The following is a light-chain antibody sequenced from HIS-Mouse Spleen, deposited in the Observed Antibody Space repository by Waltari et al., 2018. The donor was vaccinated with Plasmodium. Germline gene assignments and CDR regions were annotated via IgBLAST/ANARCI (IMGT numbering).Light chain of an antibody. CDR1: QSVSSN. CDR3: QQYNNWSFT. V-gene: IGKV3-15*01. J-gene: IGKJ3*01. Sequence: EIVMTQSPATLSVSLGERATLSCRASQSVSSNLAWYQQKPGKAPRLLIYGASTQATGIPARFSGSGSGTEFTLTISSLQSEDFAVYYCQQYNNWSFTFGPGTKVEIK. CDR2: GAS.